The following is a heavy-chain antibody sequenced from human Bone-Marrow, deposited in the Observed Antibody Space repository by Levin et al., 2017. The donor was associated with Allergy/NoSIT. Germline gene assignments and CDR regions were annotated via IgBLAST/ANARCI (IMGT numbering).Heavy chain of an antibody. CDR1: GASITSGAFY. J-gene: IGHJ4*02. CDR3: AREAPLHGDYIEHGDY. D-gene: IGHD4-17*01. V-gene: IGHV4-31*01. CDR2: IRYSGST. Sequence: SQTLSLTCTVSGASITSGAFYWSWIRQRPGKGLEWIGCIRYSGSTYYNPSLKSPVIISVDTSSNQFSLKLSSVTAADTAVYYCAREAPLHGDYIEHGDYLGQGTLVTVSS.